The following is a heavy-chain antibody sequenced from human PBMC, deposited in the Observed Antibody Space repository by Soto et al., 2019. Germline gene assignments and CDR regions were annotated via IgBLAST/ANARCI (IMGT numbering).Heavy chain of an antibody. V-gene: IGHV3-48*01. CDR1: GFTFSSYS. Sequence: PGGSLRLSCAASGFTFSSYSMNWVRQAPGKGLEWISYINSRSNTMYYANSVKGRFTISRDNSKSTLYLQMNSLRAEDTAVYYCARDLDTAWAPWLDHWAQGTLVTVSS. CDR2: INSRSNTM. J-gene: IGHJ4*02. D-gene: IGHD5-18*01. CDR3: ARDLDTAWAPWLDH.